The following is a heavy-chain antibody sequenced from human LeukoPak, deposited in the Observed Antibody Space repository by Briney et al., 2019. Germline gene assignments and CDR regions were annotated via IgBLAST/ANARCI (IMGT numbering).Heavy chain of an antibody. CDR3: ARPLEY. J-gene: IGHJ4*02. CDR1: GYSISSGYY. V-gene: IGHV4-38-2*01. Sequence: KSSETLSLTCAVSGYSISSGYYWGWIRQPPGKGLEWIGSIYHSGSTYYNPSLKSRVTISVDTSKNQFSLKLSSVTAADTAVYYCARPLEYWGQGTLVTVSP. CDR2: IYHSGST.